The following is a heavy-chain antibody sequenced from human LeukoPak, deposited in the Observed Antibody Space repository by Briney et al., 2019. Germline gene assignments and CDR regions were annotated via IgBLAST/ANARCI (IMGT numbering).Heavy chain of an antibody. CDR1: GGSISSGGYY. CDR2: IYYSGST. J-gene: IGHJ4*02. D-gene: IGHD3-22*01. V-gene: IGHV4-31*03. Sequence: SETLSLTCTVSGGSISSGGYYWSWIRQHLGKGLEWIGYIYYSGSTYYNPSLKSRVTISVDTSKNQFSLKLSSVTAADTAVYYCARATYYYDSSGYYFDYWGQGTLVTVSS. CDR3: ARATYYYDSSGYYFDY.